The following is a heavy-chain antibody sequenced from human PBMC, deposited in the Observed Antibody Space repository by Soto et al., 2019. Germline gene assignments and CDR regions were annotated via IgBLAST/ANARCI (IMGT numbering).Heavy chain of an antibody. V-gene: IGHV2-5*02. CDR3: AHRRDSSVYFDH. CDR1: GFSLPTSGVG. Sequence: QITLKESGPTLVKPTQTLTLTCTFSGFSLPTSGVGVGWIRQPPGKALEWLALIYWDDDKRYSPSLKSRLTITKDTSKNQVVLTMTNMDAVDTATYYCAHRRDSSVYFDHWGQGTRVTVSS. J-gene: IGHJ4*02. CDR2: IYWDDDK. D-gene: IGHD3-22*01.